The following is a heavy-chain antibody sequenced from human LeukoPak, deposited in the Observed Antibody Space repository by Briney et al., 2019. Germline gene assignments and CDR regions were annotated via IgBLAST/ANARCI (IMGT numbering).Heavy chain of an antibody. Sequence: ASVKVSCKASGGTFSSYAISWVRQAPGQGLEWMGGIIPIFGTANYAQKFQGRVTITADESTSTAYMELSSLRSEDTAVYYCARDLPHVPFYYYEERAAFDIWGQGTMVTVSS. CDR3: ARDLPHVPFYYYEERAAFDI. V-gene: IGHV1-69*13. CDR1: GGTFSSYA. D-gene: IGHD3-22*01. CDR2: IIPIFGTA. J-gene: IGHJ3*02.